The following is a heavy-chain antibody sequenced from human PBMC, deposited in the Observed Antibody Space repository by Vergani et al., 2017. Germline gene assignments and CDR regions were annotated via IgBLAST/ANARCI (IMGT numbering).Heavy chain of an antibody. CDR3: TSFPTETSEYYDSTGYYHRFFEK. D-gene: IGHD3-16*01. CDR1: GYTFTGYY. J-gene: IGHJ4*02. V-gene: IGHV1-2*02. CDR2: INPKNGLT. Sequence: QVQLVQSGAEVKRPGASVKVSCKASGYTFTGYYLHWVRLAPGQGLEWMGWINPKNGLTNYAQRFQGRVSLTRDTSITTAFMELSSLRSDDTAMYYCTSFPTETSEYYDSTGYYHRFFEKWGQGTLVTVSS.